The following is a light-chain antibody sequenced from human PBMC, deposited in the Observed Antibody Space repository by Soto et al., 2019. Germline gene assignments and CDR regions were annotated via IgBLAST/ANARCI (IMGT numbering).Light chain of an antibody. CDR3: QESRSALWGT. Sequence: DIQLTQSPSSLSASTGDRVTITCRTSQNIYNSLNWYQQKAGRAPAVLIYGASNLQGGVPLRFSGSGSGTDFTLTISGLQPEDSATYYCQESRSALWGTCGQGTKVDIK. V-gene: IGKV1-39*01. CDR2: GAS. J-gene: IGKJ1*01. CDR1: QNIYNS.